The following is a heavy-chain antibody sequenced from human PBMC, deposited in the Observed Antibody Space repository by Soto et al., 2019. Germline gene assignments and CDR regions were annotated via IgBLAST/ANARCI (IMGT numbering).Heavy chain of an antibody. D-gene: IGHD5-18*01. V-gene: IGHV3-30*18. CDR2: ISYDGSNK. Sequence: PGGSLRLSCAASGFTFSRYGMHWVRQAPGKGLEWVAVISYDGSNKYYADSVKGRFTISRDNSKNTLYLQMNSLRAEDTAVYYCAKDPSIQLWNDYWGQGTLVTSPQ. J-gene: IGHJ4*02. CDR3: AKDPSIQLWNDY. CDR1: GFTFSRYG.